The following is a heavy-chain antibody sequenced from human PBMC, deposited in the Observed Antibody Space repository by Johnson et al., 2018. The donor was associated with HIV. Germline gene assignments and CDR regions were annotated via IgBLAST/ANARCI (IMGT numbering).Heavy chain of an antibody. D-gene: IGHD1-26*01. CDR3: SRQPWEYI. CDR1: GFSITDNY. V-gene: IGHV3-53*01. CDR2: IYRDDQT. J-gene: IGHJ3*02. Sequence: VQLVESGGGLNQPGGSLRLSCEASGFSITDNYMSWVRQAPGKGLEWIAVIYRDDQTYYVDSVKGRFTVSRDISTGTVYLQMNSLRVEDTAVYYCSRQPWEYIWGQGTMVTVSS.